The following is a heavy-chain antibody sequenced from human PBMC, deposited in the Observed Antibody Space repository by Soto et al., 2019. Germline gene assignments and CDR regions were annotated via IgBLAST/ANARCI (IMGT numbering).Heavy chain of an antibody. CDR3: ASDLYYDVLSVSLIDY. V-gene: IGHV3-7*01. CDR2: IKQDGSEK. Sequence: EVQLVESGGGLVQPGGSLRLSCAASGFTFSSYWMSWVRQAPGKGLEWVANIKQDGSEKYYVDSVKGRFTISRDNAKNSLYLQMNSLSAAGTAVYYCASDLYYDVLSVSLIDYWGQGTLVTVAS. D-gene: IGHD3-3*01. J-gene: IGHJ4*02. CDR1: GFTFSSYW.